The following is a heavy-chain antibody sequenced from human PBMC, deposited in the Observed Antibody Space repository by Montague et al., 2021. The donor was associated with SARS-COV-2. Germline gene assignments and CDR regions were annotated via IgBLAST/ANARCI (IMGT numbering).Heavy chain of an antibody. V-gene: IGHV4-34*01. CDR3: ARDRYSSSWYGQKYYFDY. J-gene: IGHJ4*02. Sequence: SETLSLTCAVYGGSFSGYYWSWIRQPPGKGLEWIGEINHSGSTNYNSSLKSRVTISVDTSKNQFSLKLSSVTAADTAVYYCARDRYSSSWYGQKYYFDYWGQGTLVTVSS. D-gene: IGHD6-13*01. CDR1: GGSFSGYY. CDR2: INHSGST.